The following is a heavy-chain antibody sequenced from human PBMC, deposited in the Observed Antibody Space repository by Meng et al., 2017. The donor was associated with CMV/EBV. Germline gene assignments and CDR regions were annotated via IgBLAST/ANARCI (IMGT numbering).Heavy chain of an antibody. CDR3: ARSPPGAILYYFDY. Sequence: SGYTFTSYGISWVQQAPGQGLEWMGWISAYNGNTNYAQKLQGRVTMTTDTSTSTAYMELRSLRSDDTAVYYCARSPPGAILYYFDYWGQGTLVTVSS. D-gene: IGHD3-10*01. J-gene: IGHJ4*02. CDR2: ISAYNGNT. CDR1: GYTFTSYG. V-gene: IGHV1-18*01.